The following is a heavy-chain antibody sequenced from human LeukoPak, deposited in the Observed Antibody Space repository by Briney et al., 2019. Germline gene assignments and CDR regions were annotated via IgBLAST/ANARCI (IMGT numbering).Heavy chain of an antibody. CDR2: INPNSGGT. CDR1: GYTFTGYY. D-gene: IGHD2-15*01. Sequence: GASVKVSCKASGYTFTGYYMHWARQAPGQGLEWMGWINPNSGGTNYAQKFQGWVTMTRDTSISTAYMELSRLRSDDTAVYYCARELDCSGGSCWSLDVWGQGTTVTVSS. J-gene: IGHJ6*02. CDR3: ARELDCSGGSCWSLDV. V-gene: IGHV1-2*04.